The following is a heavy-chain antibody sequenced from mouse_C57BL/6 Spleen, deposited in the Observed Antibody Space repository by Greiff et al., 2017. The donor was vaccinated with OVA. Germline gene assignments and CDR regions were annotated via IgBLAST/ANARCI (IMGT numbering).Heavy chain of an antibody. CDR3: AKTGTGAY. Sequence: EVMLVESGGGLVKPGGSLKLSCAASGFTFSDYGMHWVRQAPEKGLEWVAYISSGSSTIYYADTVKGRFTLSRDNAKNNLYLKRTRLRAEDTAMYYCAKTGTGAYWGQGTLVTVSA. V-gene: IGHV5-17*01. J-gene: IGHJ3*01. CDR2: ISSGSSTI. CDR1: GFTFSDYG. D-gene: IGHD4-1*01.